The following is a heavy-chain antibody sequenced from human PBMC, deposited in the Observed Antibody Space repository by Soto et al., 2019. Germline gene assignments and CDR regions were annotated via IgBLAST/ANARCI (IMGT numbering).Heavy chain of an antibody. Sequence: QVQLQESGPGLVKPSQTLSLTCTVSGGSISSGGYYWSWIRQHPGKGLEWIGYIYYSGSTYYNPFLQSRVTISVDTSKNQFSLKLSSVTAAVTAVDYCARDRDDSGGRDWYFDYWGQGTLVTVSS. CDR2: IYYSGST. CDR3: ARDRDDSGGRDWYFDY. CDR1: GGSISSGGYY. D-gene: IGHD3-22*01. J-gene: IGHJ4*02. V-gene: IGHV4-31*03.